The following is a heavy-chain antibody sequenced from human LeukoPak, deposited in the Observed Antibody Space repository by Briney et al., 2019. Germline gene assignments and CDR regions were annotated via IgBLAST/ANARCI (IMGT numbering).Heavy chain of an antibody. CDR3: ARDGIVATGYFDY. CDR1: GFTFSNYA. CDR2: ISYDGSNK. Sequence: PGGSLRLSCAASGFTFSNYAMHWVRQAPGKGLEWVAVISYDGSNKYYADSVKGRFTISRDNSKNTLYLQMNSLRAEDTAVYYCARDGIVATGYFDYWGQGTLVTVSS. J-gene: IGHJ4*02. V-gene: IGHV3-30-3*01. D-gene: IGHD6-13*01.